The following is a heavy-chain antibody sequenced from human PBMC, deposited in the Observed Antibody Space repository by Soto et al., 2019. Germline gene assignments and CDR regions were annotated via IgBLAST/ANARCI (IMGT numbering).Heavy chain of an antibody. CDR1: GFTFSSYG. V-gene: IGHV3-33*01. CDR2: IWYDGSNK. Sequence: QVQLVESGGGVVQPGRSLRLSCAASGFTFSSYGMHWVRQAPGKGLEWVAVIWYDGSNKYYADSVKGRFTISRDNSKNTLYLQMNSLRAEDTAVYYCARESILGGSQEMDYWGQGTLVTVSS. J-gene: IGHJ4*02. D-gene: IGHD3-16*01. CDR3: ARESILGGSQEMDY.